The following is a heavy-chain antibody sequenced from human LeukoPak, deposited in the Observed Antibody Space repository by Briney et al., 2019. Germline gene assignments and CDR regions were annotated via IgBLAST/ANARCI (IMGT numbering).Heavy chain of an antibody. V-gene: IGHV4-38-2*01. D-gene: IGHD2-21*01. J-gene: IGHJ6*03. CDR1: GYSISSGFF. CDR3: ARLVRDRTLWEYYYMDV. CDR2: IYNSGRT. Sequence: PSETLSLTCGVSGYSISSGFFWGWIRQPPVKGLQWNGSIYNSGRTHFNPSLKSRVTISVDTSKNQFSLKLTSVTAADTAVYYCARLVRDRTLWEYYYMDVWGKGTPVTIS.